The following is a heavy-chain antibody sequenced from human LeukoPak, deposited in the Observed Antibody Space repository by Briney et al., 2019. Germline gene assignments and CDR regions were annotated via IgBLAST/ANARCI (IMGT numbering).Heavy chain of an antibody. CDR2: ISYDGSNK. Sequence: PGGSLRLSCAASGFTFSSYGMSWVRQAPGKGLEWVAVISYDGSNKYYADSVKGRFTISRDNSKNTLYLQMNSLRGEDTAVYYCAKDPGKFWSGHDYWGQGTLVTVSS. J-gene: IGHJ4*02. D-gene: IGHD3-3*01. CDR1: GFTFSSYG. V-gene: IGHV3-30*18. CDR3: AKDPGKFWSGHDY.